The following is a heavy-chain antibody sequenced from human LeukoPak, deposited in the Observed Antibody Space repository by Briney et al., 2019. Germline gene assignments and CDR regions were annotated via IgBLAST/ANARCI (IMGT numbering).Heavy chain of an antibody. CDR2: IYYSGST. CDR3: AREPNPLWLGMGAYGMDV. CDR1: GGSISSYY. D-gene: IGHD3-16*01. V-gene: IGHV4-59*01. Sequence: SETLSLTCTVSGGSISSYYWSWIRQPPGKGLEWIGYIYYSGSTNSNPSLKSRVTISVDTSKNQFSLKLSSVTAADTAVYYCAREPNPLWLGMGAYGMDVWGQGTTVTVSS. J-gene: IGHJ6*02.